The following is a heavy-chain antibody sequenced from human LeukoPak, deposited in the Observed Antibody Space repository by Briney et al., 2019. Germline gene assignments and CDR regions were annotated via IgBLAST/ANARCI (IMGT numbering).Heavy chain of an antibody. CDR1: GFTFSSYA. CDR3: AKISDFWSDTY. J-gene: IGHJ4*02. D-gene: IGHD3-3*01. Sequence: GGSLRLSCAASGFTFSSYAMHWVRQAPGKGLEWVAVISYDGSNKYYADSVKGRFTISRDNSKNTLYLQMNSLRAEDTAVYYCAKISDFWSDTYWGQGTLVTVSS. CDR2: ISYDGSNK. V-gene: IGHV3-30-3*01.